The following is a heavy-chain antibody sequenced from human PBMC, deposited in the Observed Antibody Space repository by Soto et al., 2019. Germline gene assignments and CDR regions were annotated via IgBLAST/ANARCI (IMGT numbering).Heavy chain of an antibody. CDR2: ISSTTNYI. V-gene: IGHV3-21*06. J-gene: IGHJ4*02. CDR1: GFTFTRYS. CDR3: ARESEDLTSNFDY. Sequence: EVQLVESGGGLVKPGGSLRLSCAASGFTFTRYSMNWVRQAPGKGLEWVSSISSTTNYIYYGDSMKGRFTISRDNAKISLSLEMNRLRAEDTAVYYCARESEDLTSNFDYWGQGTLVTVSS.